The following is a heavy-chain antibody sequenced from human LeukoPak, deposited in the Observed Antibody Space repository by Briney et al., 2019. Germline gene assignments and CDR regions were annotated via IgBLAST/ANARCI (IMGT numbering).Heavy chain of an antibody. CDR1: GFTFSSYG. D-gene: IGHD6-19*01. CDR3: AKGPSRGSSGWYDY. V-gene: IGHV3-30*18. Sequence: GGSLRLSCAASGFTFSSYGMHWVRQAPGKGLEWVAVILYDGSEKYYADSVKGRFTISRDNPKNTPYLQMNSLRAEDTAVYYCAKGPSRGSSGWYDYWGRGTLVTVSS. J-gene: IGHJ4*02. CDR2: ILYDGSEK.